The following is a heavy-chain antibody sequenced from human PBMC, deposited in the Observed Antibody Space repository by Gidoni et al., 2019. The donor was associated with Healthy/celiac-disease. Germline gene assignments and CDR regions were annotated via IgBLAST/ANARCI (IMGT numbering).Heavy chain of an antibody. D-gene: IGHD1-1*01. V-gene: IGHV3-30*18. Sequence: QVQLVESGGGVVQPGRSLLLSCAASGFTFSRYGMHWVRQAPGKGLEWVAVISYDGSNKYYADSVKGRFTISRDNSKNTLYLQMNSLRAEDTAVYYCAKDRRSPTRLDYWGQGTLVTVSS. J-gene: IGHJ4*02. CDR2: ISYDGSNK. CDR1: GFTFSRYG. CDR3: AKDRRSPTRLDY.